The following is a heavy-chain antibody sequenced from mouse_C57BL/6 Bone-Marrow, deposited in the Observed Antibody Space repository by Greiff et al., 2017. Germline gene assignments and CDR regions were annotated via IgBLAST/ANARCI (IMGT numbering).Heavy chain of an antibody. Sequence: QVQLKESGPELVKPGASVKISCKASGYAFSSSWMNWVKQRPGKGLEWIGRIYPGDGDTKYNGKFKGKATLTADKSSSTAYMQLSSLTSEDSAVYFCARPGYYAMDYWGQGTSVTVSS. CDR1: GYAFSSSW. V-gene: IGHV1-82*01. CDR3: ARPGYYAMDY. CDR2: IYPGDGDT. D-gene: IGHD4-1*01. J-gene: IGHJ4*01.